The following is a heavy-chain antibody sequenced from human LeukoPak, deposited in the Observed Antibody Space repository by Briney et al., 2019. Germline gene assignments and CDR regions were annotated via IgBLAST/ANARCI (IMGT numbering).Heavy chain of an antibody. V-gene: IGHV3-33*01. CDR3: ARERGSSWYFDY. Sequence: GGSLRLSCAASGFTFSSYGMHWVRQTPGKGLEWVAVIWYDGSNELYADSVKGRFTISRDNSKNTLYLQMNSLRAEDTAVYYCARERGSSWYFDYWGQGTLVTVSS. CDR1: GFTFSSYG. J-gene: IGHJ4*02. CDR2: IWYDGSNE. D-gene: IGHD6-13*01.